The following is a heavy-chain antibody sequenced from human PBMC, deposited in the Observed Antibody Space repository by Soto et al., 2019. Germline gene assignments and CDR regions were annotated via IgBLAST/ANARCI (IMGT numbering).Heavy chain of an antibody. CDR3: VKDESINWYSGHFRH. J-gene: IGHJ1*01. CDR1: GFTFDDYA. CDR2: INGNSGSI. Sequence: LRLSCAASGFTFDDYAMHWVRQVPGKGLEWVSGINGNSGSIGYADSVKGRFAISRDNAKNSLHLQMDSLRAEDTAFYYCVKDESINWYSGHFRHWGQGTLVTVSS. D-gene: IGHD6-13*01. V-gene: IGHV3-9*01.